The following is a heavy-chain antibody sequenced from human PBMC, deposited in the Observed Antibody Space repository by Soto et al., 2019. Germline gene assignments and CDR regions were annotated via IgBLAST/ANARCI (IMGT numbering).Heavy chain of an antibody. CDR1: GYSFTSYG. CDR3: ARGGGGGVVLPAACDPPQPNWFDP. V-gene: IGHV1-8*01. D-gene: IGHD2-2*01. Sequence: ASVKVSCKDSGYSFTSYGINWVRQATGQGLEWMGWMNTNSGNTGYAQKFQGRVTMTRNTSISTAYMELSSLRAEDTAVYYCARGGGGGVVLPAACDPPQPNWFDPWG. CDR2: MNTNSGNT. J-gene: IGHJ5*02.